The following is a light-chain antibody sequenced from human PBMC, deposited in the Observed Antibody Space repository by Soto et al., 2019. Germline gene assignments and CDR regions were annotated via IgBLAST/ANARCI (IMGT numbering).Light chain of an antibody. Sequence: DIKMTHSPSSLSASVGDRVTIICRASQSVSTRLAWYQQKPGKAPKVLIYDASSWAGGVPSRFTGSGSGTEFTLTINSLQPDDFATYYCQQYSVYWTFGQGTKVDIK. CDR1: QSVSTR. V-gene: IGKV1-5*02. CDR2: DAS. J-gene: IGKJ1*01. CDR3: QQYSVYWT.